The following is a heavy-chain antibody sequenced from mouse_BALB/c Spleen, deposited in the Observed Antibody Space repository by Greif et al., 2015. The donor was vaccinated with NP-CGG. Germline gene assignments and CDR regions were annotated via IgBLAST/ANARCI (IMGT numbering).Heavy chain of an antibody. CDR2: IDPANGNT. CDR1: GFNIKDTY. J-gene: IGHJ4*01. Sequence: EVKLVESGAELVKPGASVKLSCTASGFNIKDTYMHWVKQRPEQGLEWIGRIDPANGNTKYDPKFQGKATITADTSSNTASLQLSSLTSEDTAVYYCARDTRGARYYYGSNYVRNYAMDYWGQGTSVTVSS. V-gene: IGHV14-3*02. CDR3: ARDTRGARYYYGSNYVRNYAMDY. D-gene: IGHD1-1*01.